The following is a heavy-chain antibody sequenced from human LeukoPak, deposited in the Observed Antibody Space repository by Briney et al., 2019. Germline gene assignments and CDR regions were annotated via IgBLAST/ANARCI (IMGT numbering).Heavy chain of an antibody. CDR1: GFTFSSYA. D-gene: IGHD3-9*01. Sequence: PGRSLRLSCAASGFTFSSYAMHWVRQAPGKGLEWVAVISYDGSNKYYADSAKGRFTISRDNSKNTLYLQMNSLRAEDTAVYYCARDGAAYYDILTGYYPDDYWGQGTLVTVSS. CDR2: ISYDGSNK. V-gene: IGHV3-30-3*01. CDR3: ARDGAAYYDILTGYYPDDY. J-gene: IGHJ4*02.